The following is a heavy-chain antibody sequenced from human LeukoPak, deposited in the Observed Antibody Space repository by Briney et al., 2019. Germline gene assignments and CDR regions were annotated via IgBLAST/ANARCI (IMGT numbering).Heavy chain of an antibody. CDR2: ISSSSSYI. D-gene: IGHD2-2*01. Sequence: GASLRLSCAASGFSLSTYGVSWVRQAPGKGLEWVSSISSSSSYIYYADSVKGRFTISRDNAKNSLYLQMNSLRAEDTAVYYCARDQDSTRIFDYWGQGTLVTVSS. CDR1: GFSLSTYG. J-gene: IGHJ4*02. V-gene: IGHV3-21*01. CDR3: ARDQDSTRIFDY.